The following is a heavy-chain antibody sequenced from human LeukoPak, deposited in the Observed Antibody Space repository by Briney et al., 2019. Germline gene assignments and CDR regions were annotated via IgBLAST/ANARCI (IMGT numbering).Heavy chain of an antibody. CDR1: GGSFSGYY. J-gene: IGHJ4*02. CDR3: ARSGYGRN. D-gene: IGHD1-26*01. Sequence: SETLSLTCAVYGGSFSGYYWSWIRQPPGKGREWIGEINHSGSNNYNPSLKSRVTISVDTSKNQFSLKLSSVTAADTVVYYCARSGYGRNWGQGTLVTVSS. V-gene: IGHV4-34*01. CDR2: INHSGSN.